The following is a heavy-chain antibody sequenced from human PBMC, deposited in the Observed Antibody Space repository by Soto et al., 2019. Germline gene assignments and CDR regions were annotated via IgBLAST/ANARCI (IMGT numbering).Heavy chain of an antibody. CDR2: IYHSGST. CDR1: GGSFSGYS. J-gene: IGHJ3*02. D-gene: IGHD3-10*01. V-gene: IGHV4-59*01. Sequence: SETLSLTCTVSGGSFSGYSWSWIRQPPGKGLEWIGYIYHSGSTNYNPSLKSRVTISVDTSKNQFSLKLSSVTAADTAVYYCARDSTMVRGVISAFDIWGQGTMVT. CDR3: ARDSTMVRGVISAFDI.